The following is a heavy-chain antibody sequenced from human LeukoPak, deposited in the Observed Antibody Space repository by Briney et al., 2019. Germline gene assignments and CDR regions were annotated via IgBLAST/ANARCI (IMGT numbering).Heavy chain of an antibody. J-gene: IGHJ4*02. CDR1: GFTFSDYY. CDR3: ARALGSSSDF. D-gene: IGHD1-26*01. CDR2: ISSSSSYT. Sequence: PGGSLRLSCAASGFTFSDYYMSWIRQAPGKGLEWVSYISSSSSYTNYADSVKGRFTISRDNAKNTLYLQMNSLSGEDTAVYYCARALGSSSDFWGQGTLVTVSS. V-gene: IGHV3-11*06.